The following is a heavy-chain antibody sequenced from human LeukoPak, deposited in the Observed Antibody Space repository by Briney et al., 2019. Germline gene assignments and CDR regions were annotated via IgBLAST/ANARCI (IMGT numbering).Heavy chain of an antibody. V-gene: IGHV4-31*03. Sequence: SETLSLTCTVSGGSISSGGYYWSWIRQLPGKGLEWIGYIYYVGNTNYNPSLKSRLSMSVDTSNNQFSLRLTSVTAADTAVYYCARVEVIGSTRYFDYWGQGAMVSVSS. J-gene: IGHJ4*02. D-gene: IGHD3-16*02. CDR1: GGSISSGGYY. CDR2: IYYVGNT. CDR3: ARVEVIGSTRYFDY.